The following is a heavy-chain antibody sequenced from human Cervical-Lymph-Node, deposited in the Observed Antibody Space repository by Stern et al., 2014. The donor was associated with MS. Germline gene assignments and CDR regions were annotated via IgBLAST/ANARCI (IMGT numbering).Heavy chain of an antibody. V-gene: IGHV1-69*01. CDR3: TREATAHSGTFDF. CDR1: GGSFSSYA. D-gene: IGHD1-14*01. CDR2: IILMYGAA. Sequence: VQLVQSGAEMKQPGSSVKVSCKASGGSFSSYAVNWERQAPGQGPEWMGVIILMYGAANYAQKFQGRVTLIADESTSTAYMELISLTSEDTAVYYCTREATAHSGTFDFWGQGTLVTV. J-gene: IGHJ4*02.